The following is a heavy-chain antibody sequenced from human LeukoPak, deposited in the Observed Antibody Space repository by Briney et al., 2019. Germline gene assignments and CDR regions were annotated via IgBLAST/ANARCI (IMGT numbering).Heavy chain of an antibody. V-gene: IGHV4-59*12. CDR2: VHNSGST. D-gene: IGHD1-1*01. CDR3: ARDRSERYAFDI. J-gene: IGHJ3*02. Sequence: SETLSLTCTVSGGSISGYYWSWIRQSPWKGLEWIGYVHNSGSTNYNPSLESRVTTSVDTSGNQFSLKLSSVTAADTAVYYCARDRSERYAFDIWGQGTMVTVSS. CDR1: GGSISGYY.